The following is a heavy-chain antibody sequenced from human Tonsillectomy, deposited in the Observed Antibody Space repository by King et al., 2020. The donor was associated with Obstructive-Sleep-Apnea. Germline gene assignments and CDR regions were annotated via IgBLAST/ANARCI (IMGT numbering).Heavy chain of an antibody. Sequence: QLQESGPGLVKPSQTLSLTCAVSGGSIGSRGYSWSWIRQPPGKGLEWIGNIHYSGSTSYNPSLKSRITISLDTSRNQFSLKMSSVTAAATAVFFCARDPGHYFDYWGQGSLVIVSS. CDR3: ARDPGHYFDY. V-gene: IGHV4-30-4*07. CDR2: IHYSGST. CDR1: GGSIGSRGYS. J-gene: IGHJ4*02.